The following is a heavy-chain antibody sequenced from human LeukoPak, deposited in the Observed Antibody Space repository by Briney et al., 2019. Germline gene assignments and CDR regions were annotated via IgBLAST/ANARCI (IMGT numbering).Heavy chain of an antibody. CDR3: ARLKATVSIHAYFDY. J-gene: IGHJ4*02. Sequence: PSETLSLTCTVSGGSFSSYYWTWIRQPPGKGLEWIGYNDHSGSTNYNPSLKSRVTISSDTSKNQFSLELSSVTAADTAVYYCARLKATVSIHAYFDYWGQGTLVTVSS. CDR2: NDHSGST. CDR1: GGSFSSYY. V-gene: IGHV4-59*01. D-gene: IGHD4-17*01.